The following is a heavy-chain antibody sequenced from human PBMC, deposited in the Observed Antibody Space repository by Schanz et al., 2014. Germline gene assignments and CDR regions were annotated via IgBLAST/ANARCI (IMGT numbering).Heavy chain of an antibody. V-gene: IGHV4-4*07. CDR3: ARGGYCSRTSCYFKGGWFDP. D-gene: IGHD2-2*01. Sequence: QVQLQESGPGLVKPSETLSLTCTVSGGSISSFYWSWIRQPAGKGLEWIGRIYTNGSTKYNPSLERQVTMSKAPARVQFALKRCSRTAADTAVYYCARGGYCSRTSCYFKGGWFDPWGQGTLVTVSS. CDR2: IYTNGST. J-gene: IGHJ5*02. CDR1: GGSISSFY.